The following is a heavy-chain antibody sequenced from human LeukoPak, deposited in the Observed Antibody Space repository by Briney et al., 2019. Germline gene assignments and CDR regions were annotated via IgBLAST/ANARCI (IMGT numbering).Heavy chain of an antibody. V-gene: IGHV4-30-4*08. CDR3: AREGVRIVVE. Sequence: SETLSLTCTVSGGSIRSSYYYWGWIRQPPGKGLEWIGYIYYSGSTYYNPSLKSRVTISVDTSKNQFSLKLSSVTAADTAVYYCAREGVRIVVEWGQGTLVTVSS. J-gene: IGHJ4*02. CDR1: GGSIRSSYYY. CDR2: IYYSGST. D-gene: IGHD3-22*01.